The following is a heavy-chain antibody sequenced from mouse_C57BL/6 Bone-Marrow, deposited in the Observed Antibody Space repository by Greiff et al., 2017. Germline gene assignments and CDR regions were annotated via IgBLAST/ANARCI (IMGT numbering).Heavy chain of an antibody. CDR2: IYPRDGST. Sequence: QVQLKQSGPELVKPGASVKLSCKASGYTFTSYDINWVKQRPGQGLEWIGWIYPRDGSTKYNEKFKGKAPLTVDTSSSTAYMELHSLTSEDSAVYFCARWAVVVPYAMDYWGQGTSVTVSS. D-gene: IGHD1-1*01. J-gene: IGHJ4*01. V-gene: IGHV1-85*01. CDR3: ARWAVVVPYAMDY. CDR1: GYTFTSYD.